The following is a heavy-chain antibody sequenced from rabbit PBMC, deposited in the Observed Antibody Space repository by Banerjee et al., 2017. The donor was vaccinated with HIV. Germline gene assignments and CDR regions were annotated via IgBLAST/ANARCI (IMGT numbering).Heavy chain of an antibody. CDR2: IYAGSTT. D-gene: IGHD4-2*01. J-gene: IGHJ4*01. CDR1: GFTISSSYW. CDR3: AGAGSNTYRNLNL. V-gene: IGHV1S40*01. Sequence: QSLEESGGDLVKPGASLTLTCTASGFTISSSYWICWVRQAPGKGLEWIACIYAGSTTHYASWAKGRFTISKTSSTTVTLQMTSLTAADTATYFCAGAGSNTYRNLNLWGPGTLVTVS.